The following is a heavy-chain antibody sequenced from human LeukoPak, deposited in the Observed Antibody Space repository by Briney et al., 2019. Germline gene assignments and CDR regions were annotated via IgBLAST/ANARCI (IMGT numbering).Heavy chain of an antibody. Sequence: PGGSLRLSCAGSEFTFSSYSMNWVRQAPGKGLEWVSYISSSGSTVYYADSVKGRFTISRDNAKNSLYLQMNSLRAEDTAIYYCARDPYNGNYGDSYYYYMDVWGKGTTVTISS. J-gene: IGHJ6*03. CDR3: ARDPYNGNYGDSYYYYMDV. D-gene: IGHD1-26*01. CDR1: EFTFSSYS. V-gene: IGHV3-48*01. CDR2: ISSSGSTV.